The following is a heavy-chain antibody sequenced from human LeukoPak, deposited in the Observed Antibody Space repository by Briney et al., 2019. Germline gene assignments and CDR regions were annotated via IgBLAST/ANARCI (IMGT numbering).Heavy chain of an antibody. D-gene: IGHD3-3*01. CDR2: FDPEDGET. Sequence: GASVKVSRKVSGYTLTELSMHWVRQAPGKGLEWMGGFDPEDGETIYAQKFQGRVTMTEDTSTDTAYMELSSLRSEDTAVYYCATDQTSPIQSSSWFDPWGQGTLVTVSS. J-gene: IGHJ5*02. V-gene: IGHV1-24*01. CDR3: ATDQTSPIQSSSWFDP. CDR1: GYTLTELS.